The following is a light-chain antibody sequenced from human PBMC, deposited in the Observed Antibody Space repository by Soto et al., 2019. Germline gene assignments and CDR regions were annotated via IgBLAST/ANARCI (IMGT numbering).Light chain of an antibody. CDR1: RDMGSD. Sequence: QMTQSQASLVASVGGRITINYRASRDMGSDLSWYQQKPGKAHTLLIYAASNLQSGVPSKFRGSRAGTEFTLTVSCLKHEDCATYYSLQDPDYSWTCAQGTHVEIK. V-gene: IGKV1-6*01. J-gene: IGKJ1*01. CDR3: LQDPDYSWT. CDR2: AAS.